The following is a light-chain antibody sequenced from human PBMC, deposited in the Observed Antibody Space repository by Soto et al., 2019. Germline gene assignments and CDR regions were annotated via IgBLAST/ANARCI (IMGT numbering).Light chain of an antibody. CDR1: SGDVGGYNY. CDR2: EVS. V-gene: IGLV2-14*01. J-gene: IGLJ1*01. CDR3: SSYTSSSIDYV. Sequence: QSPLTQPASVSGTPGQSITISCTGTSGDVGGYNYVSWYQQHPGKAPKLMIYEVSNRPSGVSNRFSGSKSGNTASLTISGLQAEDEADYYCSSYTSSSIDYVFGTGTKVTV.